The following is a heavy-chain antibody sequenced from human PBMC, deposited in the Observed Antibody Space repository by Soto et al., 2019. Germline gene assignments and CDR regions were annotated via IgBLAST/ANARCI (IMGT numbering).Heavy chain of an antibody. V-gene: IGHV3-30-3*01. Sequence: GGSLRLSCAASGFTFSSYAMHWVRQAPGKGLEWVAVISYDGSNKYYADSVKGRFTISRDNSKNTLYLQMNSLRAEDTVVYYSASPFADRWGNAFDIWGQGTMVTVSS. CDR2: ISYDGSNK. J-gene: IGHJ3*02. CDR3: ASPFADRWGNAFDI. D-gene: IGHD7-27*01. CDR1: GFTFSSYA.